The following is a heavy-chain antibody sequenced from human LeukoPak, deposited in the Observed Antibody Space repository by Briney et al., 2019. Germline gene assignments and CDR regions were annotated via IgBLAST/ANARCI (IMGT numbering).Heavy chain of an antibody. J-gene: IGHJ4*02. V-gene: IGHV1-8*03. D-gene: IGHD6-13*01. Sequence: ASVTVSCKASGYTFTSYGISWVRQAPGQGLEWIGWMNPNSGNTDYAQKFQGRVTITRNTSISTAYMELSSLRSEDTAVYYCARGGGYRHWGQGTLVTVSS. CDR2: MNPNSGNT. CDR1: GYTFTSYG. CDR3: ARGGGYRH.